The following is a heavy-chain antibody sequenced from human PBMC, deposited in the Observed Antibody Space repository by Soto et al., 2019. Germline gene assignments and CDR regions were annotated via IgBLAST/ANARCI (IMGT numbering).Heavy chain of an antibody. CDR2: ISYDGSNK. D-gene: IGHD3-10*01. CDR1: GFTFSSYG. CDR3: AKDRGRWLQSFAY. Sequence: QVQLVESGGGVVQPGRSLRLSCAASGFTFSSYGMHWVRQAPGKGLEWVAVISYDGSNKYYADSVKGRFTISRDNSKNTLYLQMNGLRAENPAVYYCAKDRGRWLQSFAYWGAGPLVTVSS. V-gene: IGHV3-30*18. J-gene: IGHJ4*02.